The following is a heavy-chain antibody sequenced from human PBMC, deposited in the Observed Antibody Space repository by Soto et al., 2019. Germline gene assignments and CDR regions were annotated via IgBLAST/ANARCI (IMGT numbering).Heavy chain of an antibody. D-gene: IGHD6-6*01. CDR1: GYTFTSYG. Sequence: ASVKVSCKASGYTFTSYGISWVRQAPGQELEWMGWISAYNGNTNYAQKLQGRVTMTTDTSTSTAYMELRSLRSDDTAVYYCARRNGSSPENDAFDIWGQGQWSPSPQ. CDR3: ARRNGSSPENDAFDI. V-gene: IGHV1-18*01. CDR2: ISAYNGNT. J-gene: IGHJ3*02.